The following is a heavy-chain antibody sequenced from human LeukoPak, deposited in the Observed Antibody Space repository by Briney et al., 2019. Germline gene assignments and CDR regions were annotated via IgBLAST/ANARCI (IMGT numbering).Heavy chain of an antibody. J-gene: IGHJ4*02. CDR1: GGTFSSYA. CDR2: IIPIFGTA. D-gene: IGHD3-10*01. CDR3: ARAPRPYGSGSYLSDY. V-gene: IGHV1-69*13. Sequence: SVKASCKASGGTFSSYAISWVRQAPGQGLEWMGGIIPIFGTANYAQKFQGRVTITADESTSTAYMELSSLRSEDTAVYYCARAPRPYGSGSYLSDYWGQGTLVTVSS.